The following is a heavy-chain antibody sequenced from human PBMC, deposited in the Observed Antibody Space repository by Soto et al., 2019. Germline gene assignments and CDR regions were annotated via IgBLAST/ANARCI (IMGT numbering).Heavy chain of an antibody. CDR2: IKTKTVCGNT. Sequence: GGSLRLSCAGTGFTFTNAWMNWVRRAPGKGLEWVGRIKTKTVCGNTDYAPPVKGRVTISRDDSKNTVYLQTNSLKIEDTAAYYNTTGEYDLDVWGQGTLGTVSS. J-gene: IGHJ4*02. D-gene: IGHD3-3*01. CDR1: GFTFTNAW. CDR3: TTGEYDLDV. V-gene: IGHV3-15*07.